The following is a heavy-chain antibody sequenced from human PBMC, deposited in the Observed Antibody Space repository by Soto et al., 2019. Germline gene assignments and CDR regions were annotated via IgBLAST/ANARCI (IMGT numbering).Heavy chain of an antibody. CDR3: AHRVGYVGAIDY. Sequence: SGPTLVNPTQTLTLTCTFSGFSLSTTGAGVTWIRQPPGKTLEWLALIYWNDDKYYSPSLNSRLTITKDTSKNQVVLTMTNMDPVDTATYYCAHRVGYVGAIDYWGQGTLVTSPQ. CDR2: IYWNDDK. V-gene: IGHV2-5*01. J-gene: IGHJ4*02. CDR1: GFSLSTTGAG. D-gene: IGHD1-26*01.